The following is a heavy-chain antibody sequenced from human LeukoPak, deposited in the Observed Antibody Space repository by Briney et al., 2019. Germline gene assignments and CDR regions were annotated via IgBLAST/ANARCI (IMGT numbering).Heavy chain of an antibody. CDR2: ISSSSSTI. CDR1: GFTFSSYS. J-gene: IGHJ6*03. CDR3: ARDGVAATRLYYYYYMDV. V-gene: IGHV3-48*01. D-gene: IGHD6-13*01. Sequence: GGSLRLSCAASGFTFSSYSMNWVRQAPGKGLEWVSYISSSSSTIYYADSVKGRFTISRDNAKNSLYLQMNSLRAEDTAVYYCARDGVAATRLYYYYYMDVWGKGTTVTVSS.